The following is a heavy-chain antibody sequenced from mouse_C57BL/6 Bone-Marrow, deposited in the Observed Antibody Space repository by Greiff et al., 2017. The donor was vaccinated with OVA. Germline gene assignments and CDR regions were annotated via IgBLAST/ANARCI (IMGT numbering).Heavy chain of an antibody. Sequence: QVQLQQSGAELVRPGTSVKLSCKASGYTFTSYWMHWVKQRPGQGLEWIGVIDPSDSYTNYNQKFKGKATLTVDTSSSTAYMQLSSLTSEDSAVYYCARMAYWGQGTTLTVSS. CDR3: ARMAY. J-gene: IGHJ2*01. V-gene: IGHV1-59*01. CDR2: IDPSDSYT. CDR1: GYTFTSYW.